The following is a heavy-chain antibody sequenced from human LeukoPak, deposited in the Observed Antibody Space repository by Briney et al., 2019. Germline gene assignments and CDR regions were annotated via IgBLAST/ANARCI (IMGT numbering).Heavy chain of an antibody. D-gene: IGHD3-16*02. CDR1: GGSFSGYY. CDR2: INHSGST. V-gene: IGHV4-34*01. Sequence: SETLSLTCAVYGGSFSGYYWSWIRQPPGKGLEWIGEINHSGSTNYNPSLKSRVTISVDTSKNQFPLKLSSVTAADTAVYYCARVPAYDYVWGSYRFDYWGQGTLVTVSS. J-gene: IGHJ4*02. CDR3: ARVPAYDYVWGSYRFDY.